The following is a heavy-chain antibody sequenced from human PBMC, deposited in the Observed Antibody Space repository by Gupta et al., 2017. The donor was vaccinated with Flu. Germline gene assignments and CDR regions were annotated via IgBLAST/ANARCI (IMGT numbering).Heavy chain of an antibody. CDR1: GGTFSSYA. CDR2: IIPIFGTA. D-gene: IGHD2-2*01. J-gene: IGHJ6*03. CDR3: ARAGGIVVVPAALYMDV. V-gene: IGHV1-69*06. Sequence: QVLLVQSGAEVKKPGSSVKVSCKASGGTFSSYAIRWVRLAPGQGLEWMGGIIPIFGTANYAQKFQGRVTITADKSTSTAYMELSSLRSEDTDVYYCARAGGIVVVPAALYMDVWGKGTTVTVSS.